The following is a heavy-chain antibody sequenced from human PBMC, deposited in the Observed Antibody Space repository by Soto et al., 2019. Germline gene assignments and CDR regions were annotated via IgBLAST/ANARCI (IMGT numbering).Heavy chain of an antibody. J-gene: IGHJ3*02. CDR2: MNPNSGNT. Sequence: ASVKVSCKGSGYTFTSYDINWVRQATGQGVEWMGWMNPNSGNTGYAQKFQGRVTMTRNTSISTAYMELSSLRSEDTAVYYCARVPIVVVPAAMTNAFDIWGQGTMVTVSS. CDR3: ARVPIVVVPAAMTNAFDI. D-gene: IGHD2-2*01. V-gene: IGHV1-8*01. CDR1: GYTFTSYD.